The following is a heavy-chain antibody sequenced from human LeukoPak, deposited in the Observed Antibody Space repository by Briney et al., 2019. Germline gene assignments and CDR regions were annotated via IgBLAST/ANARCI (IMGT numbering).Heavy chain of an antibody. CDR1: GFTFSSYA. J-gene: IGHJ6*02. V-gene: IGHV3-23*01. CDR2: ISGSGGST. Sequence: GGSLRLSCAASGFTFSSYAMSWVRQAPGKGLESLSAISGSGGSTYYADSVKGRFTISRDNSKNTLYLQMNSLRAEDTAVYYCAKDRPSMVRGVMVGMDVWGQGTTVTVSS. D-gene: IGHD3-10*01. CDR3: AKDRPSMVRGVMVGMDV.